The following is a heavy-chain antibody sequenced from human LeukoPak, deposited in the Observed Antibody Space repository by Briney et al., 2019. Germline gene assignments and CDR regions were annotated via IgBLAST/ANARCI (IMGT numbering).Heavy chain of an antibody. J-gene: IGHJ6*03. D-gene: IGHD3-3*01. CDR2: IYYSGST. CDR3: ARVQKGRYDFWSGYFRTDDYYYYYYVDV. V-gene: IGHV4-31*03. CDR1: GGSISSGGYY. Sequence: SSQTLSLTCTVSGGSISSGGYYWSWIRQHPGKGPEWIGYIYYSGSTYYNPSLKSRVTISVDTSKNQFSLKLSSVTAADTAVYYCARVQKGRYDFWSGYFRTDDYYYYYYVDVWGKGTTVTVSS.